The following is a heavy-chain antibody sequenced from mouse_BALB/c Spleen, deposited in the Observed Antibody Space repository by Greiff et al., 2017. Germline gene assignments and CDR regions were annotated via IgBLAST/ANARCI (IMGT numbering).Heavy chain of an antibody. CDR1: GFTFSDYY. CDR3: ARRGYGNYCAMDY. J-gene: IGHJ4*01. Sequence: EVKVVESGGGLVKPGGSLKLSCAASGFTFSDYYMYWVRQTPEKRLEWVATISDGGSYTYYPDSVKGRFTISRDNAKNNLYLQMSSLKSEDTAMYYCARRGYGNYCAMDYWGQGTSVTVSS. D-gene: IGHD2-10*02. V-gene: IGHV5-4*02. CDR2: ISDGGSYT.